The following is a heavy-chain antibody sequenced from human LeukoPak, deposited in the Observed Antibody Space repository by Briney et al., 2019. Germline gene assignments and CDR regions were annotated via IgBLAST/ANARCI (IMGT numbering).Heavy chain of an antibody. CDR3: ANHFACGATTCPSFDH. V-gene: IGHV3-21*01. J-gene: IGHJ4*02. CDR1: GFTFSRYS. Sequence: GGSLRLSCAASGFTFSRYSMNWVRQAPGKGLEWVSSISDTGYYIYYADSVKGRFTISRDNAKNSLSLQMNNLRADDTGIYYCANHFACGATTCPSFDHWGQGTLVTVSS. D-gene: IGHD2-21*01. CDR2: ISDTGYYI.